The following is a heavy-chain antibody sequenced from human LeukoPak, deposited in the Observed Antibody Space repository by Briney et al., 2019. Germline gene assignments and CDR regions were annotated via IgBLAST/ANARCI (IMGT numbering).Heavy chain of an antibody. CDR1: GFTFSSYA. CDR2: ISYSGDTT. J-gene: IGHJ4*02. V-gene: IGHV3-23*01. CDR3: AKRSGGTFGFFDS. D-gene: IGHD3-3*01. Sequence: GGSLRLSCAASGFTFSSYAMSWVRQAPGKGLEWVSAISYSGDTTHYADTVTGRFTIFRDNSKNTLFVQMNSLRAEDTAIYYCAKRSGGTFGFFDSWGRGTLVTVSS.